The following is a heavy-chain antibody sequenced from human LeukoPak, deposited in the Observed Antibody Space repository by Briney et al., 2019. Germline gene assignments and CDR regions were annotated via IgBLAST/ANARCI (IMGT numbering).Heavy chain of an antibody. D-gene: IGHD3-10*01. CDR3: ARIGNLVRGVTFYYYYMDV. CDR1: GYTFTSYG. Sequence: ASVKVSCKASGYTFTSYGINWVRQAPGQGLEWMGWISAYNANTNYAQKVQGRVTMTTDTSTSTAYMELRSLRSDDTAVYYCARIGNLVRGVTFYYYYMDVWGKGTTVTVSS. J-gene: IGHJ6*03. V-gene: IGHV1-18*01. CDR2: ISAYNANT.